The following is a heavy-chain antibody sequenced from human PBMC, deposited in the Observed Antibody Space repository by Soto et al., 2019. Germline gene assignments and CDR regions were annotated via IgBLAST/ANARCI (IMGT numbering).Heavy chain of an antibody. Sequence: QVQLLESGGGVVQPGRSLRLSCAASGFTFSRYGMHWVRQAPGKGLEWVAIISYDGSNKYYVGSVKGRFTISRDNSKNTLYLQMNSLRAEDTAVYYCAKDPDLYGIFHYWGQGTLVTVSS. V-gene: IGHV3-30*18. CDR2: ISYDGSNK. J-gene: IGHJ4*02. CDR3: AKDPDLYGIFHY. D-gene: IGHD3-10*01. CDR1: GFTFSRYG.